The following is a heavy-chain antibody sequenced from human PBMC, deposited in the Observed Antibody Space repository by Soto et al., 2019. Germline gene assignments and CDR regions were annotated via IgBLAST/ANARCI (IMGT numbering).Heavy chain of an antibody. CDR1: GFTFSRYW. Sequence: GGSLRLSCAASGFTFSRYWMSWVRQAPGKGLEWVANIKEDGSEKNDVDSVTGRFTISRDNAKNSLYLQMNSLRVEDTAVYYCAKGGHIDYCGQGTLVTVSS. CDR2: IKEDGSEK. J-gene: IGHJ4*02. CDR3: AKGGHIDY. D-gene: IGHD3-16*01. V-gene: IGHV3-7*03.